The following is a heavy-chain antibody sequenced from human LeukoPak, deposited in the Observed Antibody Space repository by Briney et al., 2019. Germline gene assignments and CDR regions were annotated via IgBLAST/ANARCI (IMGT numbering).Heavy chain of an antibody. CDR2: INTDGSST. CDR3: ARAEMSLRSLDV. D-gene: IGHD3-3*01. CDR1: GFTFSSYW. V-gene: IGHV3-74*01. J-gene: IGHJ6*04. Sequence: GGSLRLSCAASGFTFSSYWMHWVRQAPGKGLVWVSRINTDGSSTSYADSVKGRFTISRDNAKNTLYLQMNSLRAEDTSLYYCARAEMSLRSLDVWGKGTTVTVSS.